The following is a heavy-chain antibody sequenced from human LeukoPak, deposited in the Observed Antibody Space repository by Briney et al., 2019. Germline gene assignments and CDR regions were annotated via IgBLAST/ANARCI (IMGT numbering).Heavy chain of an antibody. CDR2: MNPNNGNT. CDR3: ARGFYYYGLDV. J-gene: IGHJ6*02. V-gene: IGHV1-8*01. CDR1: GYTFTRYD. Sequence: ASVKVSCKASGYTFTRYDINWVRQAPGQGLEWLGWMNPNNGNTGYAQKFQGRVTMTRSTSIDTAYMELNTLTSDDTAAYYCARGFYYYGLDVGGQGTTVTVSS.